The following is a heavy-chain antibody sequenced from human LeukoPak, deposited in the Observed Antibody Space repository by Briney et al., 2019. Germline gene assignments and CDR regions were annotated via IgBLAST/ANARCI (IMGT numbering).Heavy chain of an antibody. CDR2: IWFDGSNK. V-gene: IGHV3-33*01. J-gene: IGHJ4*02. Sequence: GGSLRLSCAASGFIFSNDAMHWVRQAPGKGLEWVAFIWFDGSNKHYADSVKGRFSISRDNSEDTLYLQMNSLRAEDTAVYYCARVGSSSPPRVWGQGTLVTVSS. D-gene: IGHD6-13*01. CDR1: GFIFSNDA. CDR3: ARVGSSSPPRV.